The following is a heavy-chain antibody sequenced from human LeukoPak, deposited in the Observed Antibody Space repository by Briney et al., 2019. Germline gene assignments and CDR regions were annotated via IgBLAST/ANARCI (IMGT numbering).Heavy chain of an antibody. CDR3: ARGRLPYYDILTGYYRGYYFDY. CDR2: INHSGST. D-gene: IGHD3-9*01. J-gene: IGHJ4*02. Sequence: SETLSLTCAVYGGSFSGYYWSWIRQPPGKGLEWIGEINHSGSTNYNPSLKSRVTISVDTSKNQFSLKLSSVTAADTAVYYCARGRLPYYDILTGYYRGYYFDYWGQGTLVTVSS. CDR1: GGSFSGYY. V-gene: IGHV4-34*01.